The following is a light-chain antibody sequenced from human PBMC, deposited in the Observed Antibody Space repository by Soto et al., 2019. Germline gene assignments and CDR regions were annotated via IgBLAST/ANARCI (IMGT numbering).Light chain of an antibody. CDR1: DGNIASNY. CDR2: EDY. J-gene: IGLJ2*01. V-gene: IGLV6-57*01. Sequence: NFMLTQPHSVSASPGKTVTISCTRSDGNIASNYVQWFQQRPGSSPTTVIYEDYRRPSGVPDRFSASVASSSNSASLTISGLKTEDEADYYCQSSDHSTVVFGGGTKLTVL. CDR3: QSSDHSTVV.